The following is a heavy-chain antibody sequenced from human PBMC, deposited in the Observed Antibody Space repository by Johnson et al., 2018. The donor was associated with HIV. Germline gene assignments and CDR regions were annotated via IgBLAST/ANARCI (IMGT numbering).Heavy chain of an antibody. V-gene: IGHV3-9*01. CDR2: ISWNSGSI. D-gene: IGHD4-17*01. CDR1: GFTFDDYA. J-gene: IGHJ3*02. Sequence: VQLVESGGGLVQPGRSLRLSCAASGFTFDDYAMHWVRQAPGKGLEWVSGISWNSGSIGYADSVKGRFTIYRDNAKNSLYLQMNSLRAEDTALYKCAKERHDYGYLDAFDIWGQGTMVTVSS. CDR3: AKERHDYGYLDAFDI.